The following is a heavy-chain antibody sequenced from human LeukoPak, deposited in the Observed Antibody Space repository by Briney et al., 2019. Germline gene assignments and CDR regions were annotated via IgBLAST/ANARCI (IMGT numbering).Heavy chain of an antibody. CDR2: IYTSGST. CDR3: ARDYASSSSLNWFDP. CDR1: GGSISSGSYY. J-gene: IGHJ5*02. Sequence: SQTLSLTCTVSGGSISSGSYYWSWIRQPAGKGLEWIGRIYTSGSTNYNPSLKSRVTMSVDTSKNQFSLKLSSVTAADTAVYYCARDYASSSSLNWFDPWGQGTLVTVSS. D-gene: IGHD6-6*01. V-gene: IGHV4-61*02.